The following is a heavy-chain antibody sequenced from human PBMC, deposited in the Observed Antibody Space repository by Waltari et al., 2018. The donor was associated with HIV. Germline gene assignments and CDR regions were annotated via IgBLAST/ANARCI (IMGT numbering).Heavy chain of an antibody. CDR2: VCYDGKNK. V-gene: IGHV3-33*01. J-gene: IGHJ4*02. D-gene: IGHD3-22*01. Sequence: QVQLVESGGGVVQPGRSLRLSCAASGFTFSSYGMHWVRQAPGKGWEWLVVVCYDGKNKYYADSGKGRFTVSRDNSKNTLFLQMNSLRVDDTAVYYCARTPYDTSGYCFDYWGQGTLVTVSS. CDR1: GFTFSSYG. CDR3: ARTPYDTSGYCFDY.